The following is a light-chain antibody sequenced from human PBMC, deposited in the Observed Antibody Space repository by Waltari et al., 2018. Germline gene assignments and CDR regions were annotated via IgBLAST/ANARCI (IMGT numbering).Light chain of an antibody. CDR2: AAS. CDR3: LQHNTYPLT. J-gene: IGKJ4*01. V-gene: IGKV1-17*01. CDR1: RSISND. Sequence: DIQLTQASSSLSASVADTVIITCRASRSISNDLAWYQQRPGEVPKRLIFAASNLQSGAPSRFSGWGSETEFTLTISSLQPEDFATYYCLQHNTYPLTFGGGTKVEFK.